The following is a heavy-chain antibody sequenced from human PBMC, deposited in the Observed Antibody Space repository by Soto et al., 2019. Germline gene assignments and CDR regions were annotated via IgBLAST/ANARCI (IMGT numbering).Heavy chain of an antibody. CDR3: ARDDATYCGGDCYRYFYYGMDV. Sequence: SVKVSCKASGYTFTSYGISWVRQAPGQGLEWVGGIIPMFPTADYAQRFQGRVTITADDSTTTVYMELSGLRSEDTAMYYCARDDATYCGGDCYRYFYYGMDVWGQGTTVTVSS. CDR1: GYTFTSYG. D-gene: IGHD2-21*02. V-gene: IGHV1-69*13. CDR2: IIPMFPTA. J-gene: IGHJ6*02.